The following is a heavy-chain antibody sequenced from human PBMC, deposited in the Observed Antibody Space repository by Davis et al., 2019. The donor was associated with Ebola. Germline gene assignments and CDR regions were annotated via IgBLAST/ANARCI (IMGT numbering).Heavy chain of an antibody. V-gene: IGHV4-39*07. J-gene: IGHJ2*01. Sequence: SETLSLTCTVSGDSIAGSSYYWAWIRQPPGKGLEWIGSIHYSGREWYSPSLKSRVTISVDTSKNQFSLKLRSVTAADTAVYFCVRLSGLFSSSSGALYFDLWGRGTLVSVSP. CDR1: GDSIAGSSYY. CDR3: VRLSGLFSSSSGALYFDL. CDR2: IHYSGRE. D-gene: IGHD6-6*01.